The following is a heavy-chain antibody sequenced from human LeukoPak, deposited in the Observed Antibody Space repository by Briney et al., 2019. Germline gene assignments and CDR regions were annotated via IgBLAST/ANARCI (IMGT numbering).Heavy chain of an antibody. CDR2: IIPIFGTA. V-gene: IGHV1-69*13. D-gene: IGHD3-3*01. J-gene: IGHJ5*02. CDR1: GGTFSSYA. Sequence: ASVKVSCKASGGTFSSYAISWVRQAPGQGLEWMGGIIPIFGTANYAQKFQGRVTITADESTSTAYMELSSLRSEDTAVYYCAREPTYYDFWSGYYTGYNWFDPWGQGTLVTVSS. CDR3: AREPTYYDFWSGYYTGYNWFDP.